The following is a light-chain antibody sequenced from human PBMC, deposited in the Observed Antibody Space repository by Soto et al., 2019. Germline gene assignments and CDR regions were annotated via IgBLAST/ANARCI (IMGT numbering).Light chain of an antibody. CDR3: QQYAESPWT. CDR1: QSISIN. J-gene: IGKJ1*01. V-gene: IGKV3-15*01. Sequence: EIVMTQSPATLSVSPGERAILSCRASQSISINLAWYQQKPGQAPRLLIYAASNRATGVPARFSGSGSGTDFTLAIGRLEPEDFAVYFCQQYAESPWTFGQGNK. CDR2: AAS.